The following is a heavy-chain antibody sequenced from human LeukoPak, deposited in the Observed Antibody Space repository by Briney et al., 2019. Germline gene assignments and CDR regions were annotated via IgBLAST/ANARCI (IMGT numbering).Heavy chain of an antibody. V-gene: IGHV1-2*02. Sequence: ASVKVSCKASRYTFTYYYIHWVRQAPGQGLEWMGWINPDSGDTKYAEKFQGRVTMTRDTSISTAYMEFKRLTSDETAVYYCAREGRLHYKGSGSYNPLDLWGQGTLVTVSS. CDR3: AREGRLHYKGSGSYNPLDL. J-gene: IGHJ4*02. CDR1: RYTFTYYY. D-gene: IGHD3-10*01. CDR2: INPDSGDT.